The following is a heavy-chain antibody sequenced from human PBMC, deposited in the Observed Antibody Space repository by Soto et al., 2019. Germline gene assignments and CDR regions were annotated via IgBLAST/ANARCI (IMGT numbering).Heavy chain of an antibody. V-gene: IGHV3-66*01. CDR3: AEGIAAAGTYYYMDV. Sequence: PGGSLRLSCAASGFTVSSNYMSWVRQAPGKGLEWVSVIYSSGSTYYADSVKGRFTISRDNSKNTLYLQMNSLRAEDTAVYYCAEGIAAAGTYYYMDVWGKGTTVTVSS. J-gene: IGHJ6*03. CDR1: GFTVSSNY. CDR2: IYSSGST. D-gene: IGHD6-13*01.